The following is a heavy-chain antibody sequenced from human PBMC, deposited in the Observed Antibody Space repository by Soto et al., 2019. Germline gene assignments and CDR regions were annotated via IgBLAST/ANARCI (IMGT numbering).Heavy chain of an antibody. CDR2: IWYDGSNK. CDR1: GFTFSSYG. D-gene: IGHD3-9*01. V-gene: IGHV3-33*01. Sequence: PGGSLRLSCAASGFTFSSYGMHWVRQAPGKGLEWVAVIWYDGSNKYYADSVKGRFTISRDNSKNTLYLQMNSLRAEDTAVYYCARGKVGYFDWLLYRTNDAFDIWGQGTMVTVSS. J-gene: IGHJ3*02. CDR3: ARGKVGYFDWLLYRTNDAFDI.